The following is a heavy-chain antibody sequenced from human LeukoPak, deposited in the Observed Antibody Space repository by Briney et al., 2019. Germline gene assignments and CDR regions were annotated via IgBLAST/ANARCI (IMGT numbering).Heavy chain of an antibody. V-gene: IGHV1-2*02. CDR3: ARDVGEYCSSVSCYASNY. D-gene: IGHD2-2*01. Sequence: ASVKVSCKASGGTFSSYAISWVRQAPGQGLEWMGWINPHSGGTNYAQKFQGRVTMTRDTSISTAYMELNRLRSDDTAVYYCARDVGEYCSSVSCYASNYWGQGTLVTVSS. CDR2: INPHSGGT. CDR1: GGTFSSYA. J-gene: IGHJ4*02.